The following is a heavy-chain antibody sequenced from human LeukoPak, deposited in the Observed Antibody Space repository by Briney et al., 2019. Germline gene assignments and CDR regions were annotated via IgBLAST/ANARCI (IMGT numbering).Heavy chain of an antibody. CDR3: ARHASSSSWFDP. D-gene: IGHD6-6*01. CDR2: IDPSDSYT. CDR1: GYSFTTYW. V-gene: IGHV5-10-1*01. Sequence: GESLKISCKGSGYSFTTYWISWVRQMPGKGLEWMGRIDPSDSYTNYSPSFQGHVTISADKSVSTAYLQWSSLKASDTAMYYCARHASSSSWFDPWGQGTLVTVSS. J-gene: IGHJ5*02.